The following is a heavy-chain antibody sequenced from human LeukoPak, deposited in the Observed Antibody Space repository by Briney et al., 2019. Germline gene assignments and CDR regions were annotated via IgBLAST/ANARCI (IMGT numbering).Heavy chain of an antibody. J-gene: IGHJ4*02. CDR2: TYYRSKWYN. D-gene: IGHD3/OR15-3a*01. Sequence: SQTLSLTCAISGDSVSSNSAAWNWIRQSPSRGLEWLGRTYYRSKWYNDYAVSVISRITINPDTSKNQFSLHLNSVTPEDTAVYYCARGEARVRWTYDYWGQGTLVTVSS. CDR1: GDSVSSNSAA. CDR3: ARGEARVRWTYDY. V-gene: IGHV6-1*01.